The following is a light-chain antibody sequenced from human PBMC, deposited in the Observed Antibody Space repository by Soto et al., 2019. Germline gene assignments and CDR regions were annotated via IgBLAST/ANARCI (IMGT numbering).Light chain of an antibody. V-gene: IGLV9-49*01. CDR1: SGYSNYK. J-gene: IGLJ2*01. Sequence: QPVLTQPPSASASLGASVTLTCTLSSGYSNYKVDWYQQRPGKGPRFVMRVGTGGIVGSKGDGIPDRFSVLGSGLNRYLTIKNIQEEDESDYHCGADHGSGSNFVVVFGGGIKLTVL. CDR3: GADHGSGSNFVVV. CDR2: VGTGGIVG.